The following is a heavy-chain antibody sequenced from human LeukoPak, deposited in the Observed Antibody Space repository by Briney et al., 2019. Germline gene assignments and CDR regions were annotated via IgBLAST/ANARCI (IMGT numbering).Heavy chain of an antibody. V-gene: IGHV4-34*01. CDR2: INHSGST. J-gene: IGHJ4*02. CDR3: ARSRFMNYYDSSGYYYANYYFDY. CDR1: GGSFSGYY. Sequence: KSSETLSLTCAVYGGSFSGYYWSWIRQPPGKGLEWIGEINHSGSTNYNPSLKRRVTISVDTSKNQFSLKLSSVTAADTAVYYCARSRFMNYYDSSGYYYANYYFDYWGQGTLVTVSS. D-gene: IGHD3-22*01.